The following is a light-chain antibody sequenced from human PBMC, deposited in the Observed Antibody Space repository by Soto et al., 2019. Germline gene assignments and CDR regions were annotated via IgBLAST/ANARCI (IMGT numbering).Light chain of an antibody. CDR3: QQISSWPFT. CDR2: AAS. CDR1: QGINSY. V-gene: IGKV1-9*01. Sequence: DIQLTQSPSFLSASVGDRVTLTCRASQGINSYLAWYQQKPGKVPKLLIYAASTWQTGVPSRFSGSGSGTEFTLTISSLQPEDFATYYCQQISSWPFTFGQGTRLE. J-gene: IGKJ5*01.